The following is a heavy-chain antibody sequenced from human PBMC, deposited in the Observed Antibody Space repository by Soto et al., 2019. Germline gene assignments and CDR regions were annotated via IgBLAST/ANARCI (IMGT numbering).Heavy chain of an antibody. CDR1: GYAFTTYG. D-gene: IGHD2-8*02. CDR2: ISAHNGNT. CDR3: ARGRYWDY. V-gene: IGHV1-18*01. Sequence: QVHLMQSGAEVKKPGASVKVACKGSGYAFTTYGITWVRQAPGQGLEWMGWISAHNGNTNYAQKLQGRVTVTRDTSTSTAYMELRSLRSDDTAVYYCARGRYWDYWGQGALVTVSS. J-gene: IGHJ4*02.